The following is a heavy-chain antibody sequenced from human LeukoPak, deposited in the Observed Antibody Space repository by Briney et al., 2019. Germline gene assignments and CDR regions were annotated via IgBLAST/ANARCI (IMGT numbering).Heavy chain of an antibody. D-gene: IGHD1-26*01. Sequence: PSETLSLTCTVSGDSISSANYYWGWVRQPPGKGLEWIGYIYYSGSTNYNPSLKSRVTISVDTSKNQFSLKLSSVTAADTAVYYCAREPSGSYNYNWFDPWGQGTLVTVSS. CDR2: IYYSGST. J-gene: IGHJ5*02. V-gene: IGHV4-61*01. CDR1: GDSISSANYY. CDR3: AREPSGSYNYNWFDP.